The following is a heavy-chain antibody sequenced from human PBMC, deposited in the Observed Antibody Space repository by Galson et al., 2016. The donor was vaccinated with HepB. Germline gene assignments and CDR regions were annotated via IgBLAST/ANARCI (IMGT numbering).Heavy chain of an antibody. CDR1: GVSIGSVGNY. J-gene: IGHJ4*02. Sequence: TLSLTCTVSGVSIGSVGNYWSWIRQSPGKGLEWIGYVYHSGKTYYNPSLKSRVTMSVARSKNQFSLRLDSVTAADTAVYYCGRENDSGDFIDFWGQGTLVTVSS. CDR3: GRENDSGDFIDF. D-gene: IGHD4-17*01. CDR2: VYHSGKT. V-gene: IGHV4-30-2*06.